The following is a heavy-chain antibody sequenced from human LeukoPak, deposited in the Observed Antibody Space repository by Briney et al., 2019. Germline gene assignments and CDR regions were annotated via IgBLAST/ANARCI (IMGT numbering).Heavy chain of an antibody. CDR2: ITGSGGST. D-gene: IGHD3-22*01. CDR3: AKDYTYYYDSSGSAFDI. V-gene: IGHV3-23*01. Sequence: GGSLRLSCAASGFTFSNYGLSWVRQAPGKGLEWVSGITGSGGSTYYADSVKGRFTISRDNSKNTLYLQMNSLRAEDTAVYYCAKDYTYYYDSSGSAFDIWGQGTMVTVSS. J-gene: IGHJ3*02. CDR1: GFTFSNYG.